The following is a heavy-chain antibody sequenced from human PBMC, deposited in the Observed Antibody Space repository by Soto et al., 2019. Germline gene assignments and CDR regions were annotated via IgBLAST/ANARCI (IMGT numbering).Heavy chain of an antibody. CDR3: ARDRGSYALDY. D-gene: IGHD1-26*01. CDR1: GYTFTSYG. V-gene: IGHV1-18*01. Sequence: QVQLVQSGAEVKKPGASVKVSCKASGYTFTSYGFIWVRQAPGQGLEWMGWISANNGNTNYAQKLQGRXTXTXXTSTSTAYMELRSLRSDDTAVYYCARDRGSYALDYWGQGTLVTVSS. J-gene: IGHJ4*02. CDR2: ISANNGNT.